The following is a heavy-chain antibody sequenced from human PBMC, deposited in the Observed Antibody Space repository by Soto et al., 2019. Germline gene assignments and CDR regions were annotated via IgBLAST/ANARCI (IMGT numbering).Heavy chain of an antibody. CDR2: IWYDGSNK. CDR1: GFIFSNYG. J-gene: IGHJ2*01. D-gene: IGHD6-19*01. CDR3: ARIPQIAVAGTRFGYFDL. Sequence: QVQLMESGGGVVQPGRSLRLSCAASGFIFSNYGMHWVRQAPGKGLEWVAVIWYDGSNKYYADSVKGRFTISRDNSKNTLYLQMNSLGAEDTAVYYCARIPQIAVAGTRFGYFDLWGRGTLVTVSS. V-gene: IGHV3-33*01.